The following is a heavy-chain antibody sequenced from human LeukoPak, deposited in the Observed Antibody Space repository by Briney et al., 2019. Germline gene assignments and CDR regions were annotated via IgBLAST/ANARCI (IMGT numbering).Heavy chain of an antibody. CDR3: AATSVYYDFWSGYSGHYYYMDV. Sequence: GTSVKVSCKASGFTFTSSAMQWVRQARGQRLEWIGWIVVGSGNTNYAQKFQERVTITRDMSTITAYMELSSLRSEDTAVYYCAATSVYYDFWSGYSGHYYYMDVWGKGTTVTVSS. J-gene: IGHJ6*03. CDR1: GFTFTSSA. CDR2: IVVGSGNT. D-gene: IGHD3-3*01. V-gene: IGHV1-58*02.